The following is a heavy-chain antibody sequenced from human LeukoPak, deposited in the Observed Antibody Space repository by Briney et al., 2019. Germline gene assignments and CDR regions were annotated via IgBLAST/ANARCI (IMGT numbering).Heavy chain of an antibody. CDR3: TRDQDGMGV. V-gene: IGHV6-1*01. J-gene: IGHJ6*02. Sequence: SQTLSLTCALSGDSFSSNIAAWNWIRQSPSRGLEWLGRTYYRSRWYIDYAASVKSRLTINPDTSKNQFSLQLNSVTPEDTGVYYCTRDQDGMGVWGQGTTVTVSS. CDR2: TYYRSRWYI. CDR1: GDSFSSNIAA.